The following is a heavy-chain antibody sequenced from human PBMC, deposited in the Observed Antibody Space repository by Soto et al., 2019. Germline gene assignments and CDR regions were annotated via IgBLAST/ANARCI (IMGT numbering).Heavy chain of an antibody. CDR2: ISAYNGNT. Sequence: QVQLVQSGAEVKKPGSSVKVSCKASGGTFSSYAISWVRQAPGQGLEWMGWISAYNGNTNYAQKLQGRVTMTTDTSTSTAYMELRSLRSDDTAVYYCARGYSGSYYIPRLHFDYWGQGTLVTVSS. J-gene: IGHJ4*02. D-gene: IGHD1-26*01. CDR3: ARGYSGSYYIPRLHFDY. V-gene: IGHV1-18*01. CDR1: GGTFSSYA.